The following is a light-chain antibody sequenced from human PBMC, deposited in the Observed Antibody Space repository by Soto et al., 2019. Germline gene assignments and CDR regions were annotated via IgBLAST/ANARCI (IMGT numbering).Light chain of an antibody. V-gene: IGKV1-5*03. Sequence: IQMSQSPFTLSASLGDRVTITCLAIHGISSWWAGYQQKPGKAPKLLIYKASSLESGVPSRFSGSGSRTDFTLTISSLQAEDVAVYCCQQYYSTLLTFGGGTKVDIK. J-gene: IGKJ4*01. CDR2: KAS. CDR3: QQYYSTLLT. CDR1: HGISSW.